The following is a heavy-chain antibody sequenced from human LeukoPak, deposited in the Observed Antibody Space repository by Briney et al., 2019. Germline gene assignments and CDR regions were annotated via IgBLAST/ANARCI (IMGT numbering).Heavy chain of an antibody. V-gene: IGHV4-34*01. D-gene: IGHD5-24*01. CDR2: INHSGST. J-gene: IGHJ4*02. Sequence: SETPSLTCAVYGGSFSGYYWSWIRQPPGKGLEWIGEINHSGSTNYNPSLKSRVTISVDTSKNQFSLKLSSVTAADTAVYYWARGLRDGYNLSHFDYWGQGTLVTVSS. CDR1: GGSFSGYY. CDR3: ARGLRDGYNLSHFDY.